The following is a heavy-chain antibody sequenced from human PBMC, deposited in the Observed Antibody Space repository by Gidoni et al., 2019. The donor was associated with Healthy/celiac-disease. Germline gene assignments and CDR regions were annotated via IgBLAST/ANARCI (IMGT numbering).Heavy chain of an antibody. CDR2: ISGSGGST. D-gene: IGHD3-10*01. CDR1: GFPFSSYA. Sequence: EVQLLESGGGLVQPGGSMRLSCAASGFPFSSYAMGWVRQAPGKGLEWVSAISGSGGSTYYADSVKGRFTISRDNSKNTLYLQMNSLRAEDTAVYYCAKEWFVIDAFDIWGQGTMVTVSS. J-gene: IGHJ3*02. V-gene: IGHV3-23*01. CDR3: AKEWFVIDAFDI.